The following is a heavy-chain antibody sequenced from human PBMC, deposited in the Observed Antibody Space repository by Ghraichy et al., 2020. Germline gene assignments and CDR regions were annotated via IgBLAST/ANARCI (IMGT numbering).Heavy chain of an antibody. V-gene: IGHV4-59*01. CDR2: IYYSGST. D-gene: IGHD3-10*02. J-gene: IGHJ4*02. CDR3: AIGVRDGLFHKYFDD. Sequence: GSLRLSCTFSGGSLSNYYWSWIRQPPGKALEWIGYIYYSGSTNYNPSLRSRATMSVDRTKNHFSLKLTSVTAADTAVYYCAIGVRDGLFHKYFDDWGQGTVITVSS. CDR1: GGSLSNYY.